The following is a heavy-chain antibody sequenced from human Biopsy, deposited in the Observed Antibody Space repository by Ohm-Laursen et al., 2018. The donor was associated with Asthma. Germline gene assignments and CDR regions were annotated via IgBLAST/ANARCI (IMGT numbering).Heavy chain of an antibody. D-gene: IGHD3-9*01. V-gene: IGHV1-18*04. CDR3: AREAYDILTVYYGGGGMDV. CDR2: ISAYNGNT. CDR1: GYTFTSYG. Sequence: APSVKPSRKPSGYTFTSYGISWARQAPGQGLEWMGWISAYNGNTNYAQKLQGRVTMTTDTSTSTAYMELRSLRSDDTAVYYCAREAYDILTVYYGGGGMDVWGQGTTVTVSS. J-gene: IGHJ6*02.